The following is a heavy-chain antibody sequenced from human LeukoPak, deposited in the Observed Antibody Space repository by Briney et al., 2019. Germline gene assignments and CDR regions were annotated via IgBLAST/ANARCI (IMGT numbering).Heavy chain of an antibody. CDR1: GFNFRTYA. J-gene: IGHJ4*02. CDR3: VKSTYSDTSGYFAFDS. V-gene: IGHV3-23*01. Sequence: GGSLRLSCADSGFNFRTYAMSWVRQAPGKGLEWVSTITDSRGTSYYADSVKGRFTISRDNSKNSLYLQMSNLRTGDTAVYYCVKSTYSDTSGYFAFDSWGQGSLVTVSA. D-gene: IGHD3-22*01. CDR2: ITDSRGTS.